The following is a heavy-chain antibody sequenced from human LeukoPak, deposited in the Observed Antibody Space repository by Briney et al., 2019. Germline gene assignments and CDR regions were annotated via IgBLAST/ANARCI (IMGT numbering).Heavy chain of an antibody. J-gene: IGHJ4*02. CDR3: AKDPSMTTILYFDY. V-gene: IGHV3-23*01. D-gene: IGHD4-17*01. CDR2: ISGSSGST. Sequence: GGSLRLSCAASGFTFSSYAMSWVRQAPGKGLEWVSAISGSSGSTYYADSVKGRFTISRDNSKNTLYLQMNSLRAEDTAVYYCAKDPSMTTILYFDYWGQGTLVTVSS. CDR1: GFTFSSYA.